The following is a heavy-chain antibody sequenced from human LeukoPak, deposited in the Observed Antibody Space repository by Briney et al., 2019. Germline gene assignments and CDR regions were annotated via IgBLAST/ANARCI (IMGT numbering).Heavy chain of an antibody. CDR1: GFTFSNAW. CDR3: TTSLSGYDFLFDY. J-gene: IGHJ4*02. V-gene: IGHV3-15*01. CDR2: IKSKTDDGTT. Sequence: GGSLRLSCAASGFTFSNAWMSWVRQAPGKGLEWVGRIKSKTDDGTTDYAAPVKDRFTFSRDDSKNTLYLQMNNLQTEDTAVYYCTTSLSGYDFLFDYWGQGTLVTVSS. D-gene: IGHD5-12*01.